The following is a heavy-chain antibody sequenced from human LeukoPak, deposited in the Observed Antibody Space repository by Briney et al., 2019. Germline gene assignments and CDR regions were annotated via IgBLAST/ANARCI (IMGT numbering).Heavy chain of an antibody. J-gene: IGHJ4*02. V-gene: IGHV1-2*02. CDR1: GFTLTAYY. Sequence: AASVKVSCKASGFTLTAYYMHWVRQAPGQGLEWMGWINPNSGGTNYAQKFQGRVTMTRDTSISTAYMELSRLRSDDTAVYYCARVVWDSGTYFDYWGQGTLVTVSS. D-gene: IGHD1-26*01. CDR2: INPNSGGT. CDR3: ARVVWDSGTYFDY.